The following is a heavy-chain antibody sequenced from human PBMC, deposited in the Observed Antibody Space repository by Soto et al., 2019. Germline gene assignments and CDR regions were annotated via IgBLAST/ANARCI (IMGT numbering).Heavy chain of an antibody. Sequence: GGSLRLSCAASGFTFSSFWMDWVRQAPGKGLEWVANINPDGSEKHYVDSVKGRFTISRDNAKNSLYLQMSRLTAEDSALYYCRGFLASWGQGTRDTVSS. D-gene: IGHD2-21*01. V-gene: IGHV3-7*01. CDR1: GFTFSSFW. CDR2: INPDGSEK. CDR3: RGFLAS. J-gene: IGHJ5*02.